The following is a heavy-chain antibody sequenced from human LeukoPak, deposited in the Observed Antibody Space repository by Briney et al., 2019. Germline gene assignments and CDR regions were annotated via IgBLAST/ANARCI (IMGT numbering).Heavy chain of an antibody. CDR1: GFTFSSYG. D-gene: IGHD4-11*01. J-gene: IGHJ6*02. Sequence: PGGSLRLSCAASGFTFSSYGMHWVRQVPGKGLEWVAVIWYDGSNKYYADSVKGRFTISRDNSKNTLYLQMNSLRAEDTAVYYCARDRGFRYDYTDHYGMDVWGQGTTVTVSS. V-gene: IGHV3-33*01. CDR3: ARDRGFRYDYTDHYGMDV. CDR2: IWYDGSNK.